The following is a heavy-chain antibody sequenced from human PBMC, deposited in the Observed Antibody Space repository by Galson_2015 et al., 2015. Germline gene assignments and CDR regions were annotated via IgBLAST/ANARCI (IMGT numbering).Heavy chain of an antibody. V-gene: IGHV3-53*01. J-gene: IGHJ6*02. Sequence: SLRLSCAASGFTVSSNYMSWVRQAPGKGLEWVSVIYSGGSTYYADSVKGRFTISRDNSKNTLYLQMNSLRAEDTAVYYCATYYYDSSGGSGYYYYGMDVWGQGTTVTVSS. CDR1: GFTVSSNY. CDR3: ATYYYDSSGGSGYYYYGMDV. D-gene: IGHD3-22*01. CDR2: IYSGGST.